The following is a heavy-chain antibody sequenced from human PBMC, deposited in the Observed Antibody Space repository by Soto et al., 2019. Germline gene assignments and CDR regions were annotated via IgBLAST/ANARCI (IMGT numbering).Heavy chain of an antibody. CDR2: ISSSAITT. CDR3: ARSIIVGAADAFDI. V-gene: IGHV3-48*02. Sequence: GGSLRLSCAASEFAFSSFAMKWVRQAPGKGLEWVSYISSSAITTYYADSVKGRFTISRDNAKTSLFLEMNSLRDEDTAVYYCARSIIVGAADAFDIWGQGTMVTVSS. J-gene: IGHJ3*02. CDR1: EFAFSSFA. D-gene: IGHD1-26*01.